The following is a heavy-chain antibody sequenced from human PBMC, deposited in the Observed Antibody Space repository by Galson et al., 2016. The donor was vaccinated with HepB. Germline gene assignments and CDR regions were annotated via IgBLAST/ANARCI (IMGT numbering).Heavy chain of an antibody. CDR3: AKEVGIACMDV. Sequence: SLRLSCAASGFTFSSYSMNWVRQAPGKGLEWVSSISSSSSYKYYADSVKGRFTISRDNAKNALYLQMNSLRAEDTAVYYCAKEVGIACMDVLGQGTTVTVSS. D-gene: IGHD6-13*01. J-gene: IGHJ6*02. CDR2: ISSSSSYK. CDR1: GFTFSSYS. V-gene: IGHV3-21*01.